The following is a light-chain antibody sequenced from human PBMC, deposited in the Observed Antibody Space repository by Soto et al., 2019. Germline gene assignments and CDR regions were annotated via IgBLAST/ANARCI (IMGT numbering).Light chain of an antibody. J-gene: IGKJ1*01. Sequence: DIQMTQSPSTLSASVGDRVTVTCRASQSISSWLAWYQQKPGKAPKLLIYKASSLESGVPLRFSGSGSGTEFTLTISSLQPDDFATYYCQQYKSYSTFGQGTKVEIK. CDR1: QSISSW. CDR3: QQYKSYST. CDR2: KAS. V-gene: IGKV1-5*03.